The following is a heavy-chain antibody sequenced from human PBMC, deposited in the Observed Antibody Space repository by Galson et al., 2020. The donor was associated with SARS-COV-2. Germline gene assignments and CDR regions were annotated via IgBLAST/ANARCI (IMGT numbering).Heavy chain of an antibody. V-gene: IGHV3-23*01. D-gene: IGHD3-10*01. CDR2: ISGSGGST. Sequence: GESLKIPCAASGFTFSSYAMSWVRQAPGKGLEWVSAISGSGGSTYYADSVKGRFTISRDNSKNTLYLQMNSLRAEDTAVYYCAKDLGQYGSGDYWGQGTLVIVSS. CDR1: GFTFSSYA. CDR3: AKDLGQYGSGDY. J-gene: IGHJ4*02.